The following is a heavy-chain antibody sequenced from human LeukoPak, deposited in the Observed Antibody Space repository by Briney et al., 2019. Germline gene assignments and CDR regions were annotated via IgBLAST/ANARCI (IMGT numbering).Heavy chain of an antibody. V-gene: IGHV3-23*01. D-gene: IGHD6-19*01. Sequence: PGGSLRLSCAASGFTFSSYAMNWVRQAPGKGLEWVSSIRGSGGSTHYADSVKGRFTISRDNSRDTLYLQMNSLRAEDTAIYYCARAGYDSGVPNWFDPWGQGTLVTVSS. J-gene: IGHJ5*02. CDR2: IRGSGGST. CDR1: GFTFSSYA. CDR3: ARAGYDSGVPNWFDP.